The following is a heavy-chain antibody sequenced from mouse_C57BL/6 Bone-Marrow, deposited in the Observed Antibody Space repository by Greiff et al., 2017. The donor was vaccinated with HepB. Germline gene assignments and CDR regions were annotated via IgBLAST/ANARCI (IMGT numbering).Heavy chain of an antibody. CDR3: TRFPVYYYGSSLYYFDY. CDR1: GYTFTDYE. Sequence: QVQLQQSGAELVRPGASVTLSCKASGYTFTDYEMHWVKQTPVHGLEWIGAIDPETGGTAYNQKFKGKAILTADKSSSTAYMELRSLTSEDSAVYYCTRFPVYYYGSSLYYFDYWGQGTTLTVSS. CDR2: IDPETGGT. D-gene: IGHD1-1*01. V-gene: IGHV1-15*01. J-gene: IGHJ2*01.